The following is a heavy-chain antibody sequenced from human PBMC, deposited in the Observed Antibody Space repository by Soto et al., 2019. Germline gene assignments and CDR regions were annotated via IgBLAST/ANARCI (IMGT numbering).Heavy chain of an antibody. CDR1: GFTFSNYA. Sequence: GGSLRLSCAASGFTFSNYAMSWVRQAPGKGLNWISGLSGSGDTTYYADSVKGRFYIFRDNSQNTLYLNMNHLRAEDTAVYFCAKADVEHTTYDYFMDVWGLGTTVTVSS. CDR3: AKADVEHTTYDYFMDV. CDR2: LSGSGDTT. V-gene: IGHV3-23*01. J-gene: IGHJ6*02. D-gene: IGHD1-1*01.